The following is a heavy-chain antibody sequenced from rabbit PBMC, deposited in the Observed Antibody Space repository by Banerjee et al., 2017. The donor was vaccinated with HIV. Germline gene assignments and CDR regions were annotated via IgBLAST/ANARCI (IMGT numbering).Heavy chain of an antibody. Sequence: QEQLEESGGDLVKPEGSLTLTCTASGFSFSNKYVMCWVRQAPGKGLEWIACINTITGDTVYATWAKGRFTISKTSSTTVTLQMTSLTAADTATYFCARDLAGAIGWNFNLWGQGTLVTVS. J-gene: IGHJ4*01. CDR2: INTITGDT. D-gene: IGHD4-1*01. CDR1: GFSFSNKYV. CDR3: ARDLAGAIGWNFNL. V-gene: IGHV1S45*01.